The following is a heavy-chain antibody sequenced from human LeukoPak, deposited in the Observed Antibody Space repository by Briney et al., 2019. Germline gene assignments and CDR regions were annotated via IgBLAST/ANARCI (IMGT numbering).Heavy chain of an antibody. CDR2: ISGSGGST. D-gene: IGHD2-2*03. CDR1: GFTFSSYA. Sequence: GGSLRLSCAASGFTFSSYAMSWVRQAPGKGLEWVSAISGSGGSTYYADSVKGRFTISRDSSKNTLYLQMNSLRAEDTAVYYCAKDGYCSSTSCRATPFDPWGQGTLVTVSS. CDR3: AKDGYCSSTSCRATPFDP. J-gene: IGHJ5*02. V-gene: IGHV3-23*01.